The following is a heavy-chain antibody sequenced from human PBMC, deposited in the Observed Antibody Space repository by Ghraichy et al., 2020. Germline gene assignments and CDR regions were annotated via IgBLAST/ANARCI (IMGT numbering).Heavy chain of an antibody. Sequence: LSLTCAASGFGLSSQAMSWVRQAPGRGLEWVSGFSSSGVIHYIDSVKGRFTISRDNSKNTLYLQMNWLGGDDTAIYYCAKDRPRCESDCPGLFDFWGQGTLVTVSS. CDR3: AKDRPRCESDCPGLFDF. CDR2: FSSSGVI. CDR1: GFGLSSQA. D-gene: IGHD2-21*02. J-gene: IGHJ4*02. V-gene: IGHV3-23*01.